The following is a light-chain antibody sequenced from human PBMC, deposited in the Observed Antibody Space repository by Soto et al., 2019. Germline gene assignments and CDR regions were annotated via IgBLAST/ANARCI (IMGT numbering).Light chain of an antibody. CDR1: QSVLYSSNNNNY. J-gene: IGKJ2*01. CDR3: QQNYSTPYT. Sequence: DIVMTQSPDSLAVSLGERATINCKSSQSVLYSSNNNNYLAWYQQKPGQPPKLLIYWASTRESGVPDRFSGSGSRTDFTLTISSLQAEDVAVYYCQQNYSTPYTFGQGTKLEIK. CDR2: WAS. V-gene: IGKV4-1*01.